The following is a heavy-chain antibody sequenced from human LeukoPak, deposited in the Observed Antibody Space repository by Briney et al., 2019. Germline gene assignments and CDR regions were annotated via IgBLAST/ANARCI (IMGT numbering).Heavy chain of an antibody. J-gene: IGHJ5*02. CDR2: IDPTGGST. Sequence: ASVKVSCKASGYFFTSYHMHWVRQAPGQGLEWMGIIDPTGGSTTYPQRFQGGVTMTRDTSTSTVYMELSSLRSEDTAMYYCARDGCSSTRCSAGGNWFDPWGQGTLVTVSS. CDR3: ARDGCSSTRCSAGGNWFDP. V-gene: IGHV1-46*01. D-gene: IGHD2-2*01. CDR1: GYFFTSYH.